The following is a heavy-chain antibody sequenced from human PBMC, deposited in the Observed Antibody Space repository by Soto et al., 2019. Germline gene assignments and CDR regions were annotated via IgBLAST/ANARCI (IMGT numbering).Heavy chain of an antibody. CDR1: GGSISSSNW. Sequence: SETLSLTCAVSGGSISSSNWWSWVRQPPGKGLEWIGEIYYNGITNYNPSLKSRVAISLDTSKNQFSLKLTSVTAADTAVYYCAREGAGTVWFDPWGQGTLVTVSS. J-gene: IGHJ5*02. CDR3: AREGAGTVWFDP. CDR2: IYYNGIT. V-gene: IGHV4-4*02. D-gene: IGHD6-13*01.